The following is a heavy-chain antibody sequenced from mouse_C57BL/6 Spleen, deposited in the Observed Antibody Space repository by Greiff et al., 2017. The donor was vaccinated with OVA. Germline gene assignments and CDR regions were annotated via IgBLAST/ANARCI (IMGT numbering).Heavy chain of an antibody. D-gene: IGHD1-1*01. CDR2: ISSGGSYH. V-gene: IGHV5-6*02. CDR1: GFTFSSYG. CDR3: ARQDYGSSYVNYFDY. J-gene: IGHJ2*01. Sequence: EVKLVESGGDLVKPGGSLKLYCAASGFTFSSYGMSWVRQTPGKRLGWVATISSGGSYHYYPDSVKGRFTISRDNAKNTLYLQMSSLKAEDTAMYYCARQDYGSSYVNYFDYWGQGTTLTVSS.